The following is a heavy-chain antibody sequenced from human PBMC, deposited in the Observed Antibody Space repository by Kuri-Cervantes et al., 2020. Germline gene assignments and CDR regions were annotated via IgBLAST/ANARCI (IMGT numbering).Heavy chain of an antibody. D-gene: IGHD3-22*01. CDR3: ARGGYYDSSGYYHFDY. J-gene: IGHJ4*02. Sequence: ASVKVSCKASGYTFTSYDISWVRQATGQGLEWVGWMNPNSGNTGYAQKFQGRVTMTRNTSISTAYMELSSLRSEDTAVYYCARGGYYDSSGYYHFDYWGQGTLVTVSS. CDR2: MNPNSGNT. V-gene: IGHV1-8*02. CDR1: GYTFTSYD.